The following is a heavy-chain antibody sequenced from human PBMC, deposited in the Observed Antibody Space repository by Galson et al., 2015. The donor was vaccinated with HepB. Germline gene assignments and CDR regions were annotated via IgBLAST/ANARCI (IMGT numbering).Heavy chain of an antibody. J-gene: IGHJ4*02. CDR2: ISYDGSNK. Sequence: SLRLSCAASGFTFSSYGMHWVRQAPGKGLEWVAVISYDGSNKYYADSVKGRFTISRDNSKNTLYLQMNSLRAEDTAVYYCARHANYGDFEYYFDYWGQGTLVTVSS. D-gene: IGHD4-17*01. CDR1: GFTFSSYG. V-gene: IGHV3-30*03. CDR3: ARHANYGDFEYYFDY.